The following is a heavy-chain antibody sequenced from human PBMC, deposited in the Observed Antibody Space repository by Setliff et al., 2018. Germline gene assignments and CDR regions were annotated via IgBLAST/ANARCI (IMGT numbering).Heavy chain of an antibody. D-gene: IGHD3-16*01. CDR1: GFTFSSYD. CDR3: ARESAWGTITFGSIDY. CDR2: IGTAGDT. Sequence: GGSLRLSCAACGFTFSSYDMHWVRQATGKGLEWVSAIGTAGDTYYPGSVKGQFTISRENAKNSLYLQMNSLRAGDTAVYYCARESAWGTITFGSIDYWGQGTLVTVSS. J-gene: IGHJ4*02. V-gene: IGHV3-13*03.